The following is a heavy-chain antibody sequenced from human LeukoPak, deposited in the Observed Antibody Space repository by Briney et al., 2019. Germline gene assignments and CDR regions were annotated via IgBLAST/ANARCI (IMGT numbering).Heavy chain of an antibody. J-gene: IGHJ4*02. CDR1: GFTFSNAW. CDR3: AREQYGDHFDK. V-gene: IGHV3-15*01. CDR2: IKSKTDGGTT. Sequence: GGSLRLSCAASGFTFSNAWMSWVRQAPGKGLEWVGRIKSKTDGGTTDYAAPVKGRFTISRDDSKNTLYLQMNSLRVDDTAVYYCAREQYGDHFDKWGQGTLVTVSS. D-gene: IGHD4-17*01.